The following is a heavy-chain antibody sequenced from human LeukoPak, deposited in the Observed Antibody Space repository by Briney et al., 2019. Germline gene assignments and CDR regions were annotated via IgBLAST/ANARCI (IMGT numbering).Heavy chain of an antibody. J-gene: IGHJ4*02. Sequence: SETLSLTCAVSGGSFSGYYWSWIRRPPGKGLEWIGEINHSGSTNYNPSLKSRVTISVDTSKNQFSLKLSSVTAADTAVYYCARGIVGATDFDYWGQGTLVTVSS. CDR3: ARGIVGATDFDY. CDR2: INHSGST. V-gene: IGHV4-34*01. D-gene: IGHD1-26*01. CDR1: GGSFSGYY.